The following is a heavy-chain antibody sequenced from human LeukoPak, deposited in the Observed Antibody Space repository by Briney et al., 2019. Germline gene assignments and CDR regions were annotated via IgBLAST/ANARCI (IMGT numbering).Heavy chain of an antibody. D-gene: IGHD1-26*01. Sequence: VGSLRLSCAPSGFAFSSYNMNWGSQAAGNELEGVSFISSSSGHIYYADSVKGRFTISRHNSRDTVLLQMNSLTEDDTAVYFCAKARVTHAWEIVYYHYWGEGAQVTVSS. J-gene: IGHJ4*02. CDR2: ISSSSGHI. CDR1: GFAFSSYN. V-gene: IGHV3-21*01. CDR3: AKARVTHAWEIVYYHY.